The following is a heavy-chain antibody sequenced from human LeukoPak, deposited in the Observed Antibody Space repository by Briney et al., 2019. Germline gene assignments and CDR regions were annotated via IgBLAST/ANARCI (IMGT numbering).Heavy chain of an antibody. D-gene: IGHD3-22*01. CDR3: ATTRSGNYDVGAFDI. CDR1: GYTVTNYD. V-gene: IGHV1-8*01. Sequence: ASVKVSCKASGYTVTNYDINWVRQATGQGLEWMGWMNPNSGNTHYAQKFQGKVTMTRNTSISTAYMELSSLRSEDTAVYYCATTRSGNYDVGAFDIWGQGTVVTVSS. CDR2: MNPNSGNT. J-gene: IGHJ3*02.